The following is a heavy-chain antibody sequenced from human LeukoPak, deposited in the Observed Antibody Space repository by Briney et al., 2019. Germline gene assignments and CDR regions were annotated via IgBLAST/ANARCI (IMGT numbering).Heavy chain of an antibody. Sequence: GESLKISCKGSGYSFTSYWIGWVRQMPGKGLEWMGIIYPGDSDTGYSPSFQGQVTISADKSISTAYLQWSSLKASDTAIYYCARHGGYGGNQKAHFDYWGQGTLVTVSS. J-gene: IGHJ4*02. D-gene: IGHD4-23*01. V-gene: IGHV5-51*01. CDR2: IYPGDSDT. CDR3: ARHGGYGGNQKAHFDY. CDR1: GYSFTSYW.